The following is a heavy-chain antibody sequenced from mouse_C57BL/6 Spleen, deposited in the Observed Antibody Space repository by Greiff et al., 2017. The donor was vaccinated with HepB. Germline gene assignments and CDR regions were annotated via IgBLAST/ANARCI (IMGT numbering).Heavy chain of an antibody. CDR2: IHPNSGST. CDR3: ARTKDYYGSDWYFDV. D-gene: IGHD1-1*01. J-gene: IGHJ1*03. Sequence: QVQLQQPGAELVKPGASVKLSCKASGYTFTSYWMHWVKQRPGQGLEWIGMIHPNSGSTNYNEKFKSKATLTVDKSYSTAYMQLSSLTSEDSAVYYCARTKDYYGSDWYFDVWGTGTTVTVSS. V-gene: IGHV1-64*01. CDR1: GYTFTSYW.